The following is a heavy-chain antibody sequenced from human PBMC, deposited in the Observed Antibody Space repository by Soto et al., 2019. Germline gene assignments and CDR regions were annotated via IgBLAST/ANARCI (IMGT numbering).Heavy chain of an antibody. D-gene: IGHD3-10*01. CDR3: ATGDYYGSGTYYNGWFDP. Sequence: SEALSLTCTVSGGSISSSSYYWGWIRQPPGKGLEWIGSIDYSGNGYYSPSLKSRVTISVDTSKNHNSLKLSSVTAADTAVYYCATGDYYGSGTYYNGWFDPWGQGTLVTVSS. CDR1: GGSISSSSYY. V-gene: IGHV4-39*01. CDR2: IDYSGNG. J-gene: IGHJ5*02.